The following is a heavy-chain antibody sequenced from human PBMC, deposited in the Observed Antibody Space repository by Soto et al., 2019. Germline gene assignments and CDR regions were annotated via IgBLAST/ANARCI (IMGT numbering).Heavy chain of an antibody. J-gene: IGHJ5*02. D-gene: IGHD2-21*02. V-gene: IGHV3-30-3*01. CDR3: ARDTAITPAHQSWFDP. CDR1: GFTFSSYA. Sequence: QVQLVESGGGVVQPGRSLRLSCAASGFTFSSYAMHWVRQAPGKGLEWVAVISYDGSNKYYADSVKGRFTISRDNSKNALYLQMNSLRAEDTAAYYWARDTAITPAHQSWFDPWGQGTLVTVSS. CDR2: ISYDGSNK.